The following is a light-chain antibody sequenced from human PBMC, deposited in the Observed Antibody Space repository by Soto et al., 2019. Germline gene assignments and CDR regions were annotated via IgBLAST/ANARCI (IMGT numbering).Light chain of an antibody. Sequence: QSALTQPASGSGAPGQSITLSCTGTSSDVGIYNLVSWYQQHPGKAPKLMIYEGSKRPSGFSNRFSGSKSGNTASLTISGLQAEDESDYYCCSYGGSSTPLYVFGNGTKLTVL. CDR3: CSYGGSSTPLYV. J-gene: IGLJ1*01. CDR1: SSDVGIYNL. CDR2: EGS. V-gene: IGLV2-23*01.